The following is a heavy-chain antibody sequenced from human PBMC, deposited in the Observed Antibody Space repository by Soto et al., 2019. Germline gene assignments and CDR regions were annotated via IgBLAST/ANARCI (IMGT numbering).Heavy chain of an antibody. CDR1: GFTFSRFE. CDR2: ISSSGSTA. Sequence: EVQLVESGGGLVQPGGSLRLSCAASGFTFSRFELHWVRQAPGKGLEGISYISSSGSTAYYASSVEGRFTISRDNANNSVYLQLDSLRVEDTALYYCTRAAWFPYLSFYWGQGALVTVSS. D-gene: IGHD3-10*01. CDR3: TRAAWFPYLSFY. V-gene: IGHV3-48*03. J-gene: IGHJ4*02.